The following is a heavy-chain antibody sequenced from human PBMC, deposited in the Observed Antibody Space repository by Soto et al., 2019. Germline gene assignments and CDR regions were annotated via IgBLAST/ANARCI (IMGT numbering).Heavy chain of an antibody. J-gene: IGHJ3*02. Sequence: SLRLSCAASGFTFSNYAMTWVRQAPGKGLEWVSAMNNVGLGTSYAESVKGRFRISRDNSKNTLFLQMNGLRPEDTAVYYCAKFLGNYDSSGLYDTFEMWGRGTMVTVSS. CDR2: MNNVGLGT. D-gene: IGHD3-22*01. CDR3: AKFLGNYDSSGLYDTFEM. V-gene: IGHV3-23*01. CDR1: GFTFSNYA.